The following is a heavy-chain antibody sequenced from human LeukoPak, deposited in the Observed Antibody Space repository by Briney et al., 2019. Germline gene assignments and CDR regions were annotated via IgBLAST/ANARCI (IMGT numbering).Heavy chain of an antibody. CDR1: GGSISNYY. J-gene: IGHJ3*02. CDR2: IYTSGST. D-gene: IGHD4-23*01. CDR3: ASPRGGFDAFDI. Sequence: SETLSLTCTVSGGSISNYYCSWIRQPAGKGLEWIGRIYTSGSTNYNPSLKSRVTISVDTSKNQFSLKLSSVTAADTAVYYCASPRGGFDAFDIWGQGTMVTISS. V-gene: IGHV4-4*07.